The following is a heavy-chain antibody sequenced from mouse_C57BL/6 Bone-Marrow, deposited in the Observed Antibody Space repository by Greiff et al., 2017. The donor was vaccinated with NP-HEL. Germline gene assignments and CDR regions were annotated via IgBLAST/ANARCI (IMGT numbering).Heavy chain of an antibody. Sequence: QVQLKQSGAELVKPGASVKLSCKASGYTFTGYTIHWVKQRPGQGLEWIGWFYPGSGSTNYNEKFKGKATLTVDKSSSTVYMHLSSLTSDDSAVYFCARHGDYCGRSYEDFDVGGTGTTVTVTA. D-gene: IGHD1-1*01. CDR2: FYPGSGST. CDR3: ARHGDYCGRSYEDFDV. V-gene: IGHV1-62-2*01. CDR1: GYTFTGYT. J-gene: IGHJ1*03.